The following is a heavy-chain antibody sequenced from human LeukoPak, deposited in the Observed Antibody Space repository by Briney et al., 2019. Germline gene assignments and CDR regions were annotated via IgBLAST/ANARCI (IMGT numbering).Heavy chain of an antibody. CDR3: AKEMSSSNIDH. CDR2: ISFDGKTK. D-gene: IGHD2-2*01. Sequence: GGSLRLSCAASGFTFSNVWMSWVRQAPGKGLEWVAVISFDGKTKYYTDSVKGRFTISRDNSKNTLYLQMNSLRAEDTAVYYCAKEMSSSNIDHCGQGTLVTVSS. J-gene: IGHJ4*02. CDR1: GFTFSNVW. V-gene: IGHV3-30*18.